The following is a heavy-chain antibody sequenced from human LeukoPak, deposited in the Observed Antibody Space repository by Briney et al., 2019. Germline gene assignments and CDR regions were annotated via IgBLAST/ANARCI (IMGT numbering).Heavy chain of an antibody. CDR3: AKEGGGYNYYYYYMDV. CDR1: GFTFSSYS. CDR2: ISSSSSYI. V-gene: IGHV3-21*01. J-gene: IGHJ6*03. D-gene: IGHD5-24*01. Sequence: GGSLRLSCEASGFTFSSYSMNLVGQAPGEGPEWVSSISSSSSYIYYEDSVKGRFTNSRDNSKNTLYLQMNSLRAEDTAVYYCAKEGGGYNYYYYYMDVWGKGTTVTISS.